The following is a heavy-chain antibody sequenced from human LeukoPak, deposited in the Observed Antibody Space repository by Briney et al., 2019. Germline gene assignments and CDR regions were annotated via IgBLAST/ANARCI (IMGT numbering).Heavy chain of an antibody. D-gene: IGHD7-27*01. J-gene: IGHJ4*02. V-gene: IGHV3-21*01. CDR3: ARGRRTGDRGYYFDY. CDR2: ISSNSGYK. Sequence: GGSLRLSCAASGFTFSSYSMTWVRQSPGKGLEWVSSISSNSGYKYYTDSMKGRLTISRDNANNSLYLQMNNLRAEDTAMYYCARGRRTGDRGYYFDYWGQGTLVTVSS. CDR1: GFTFSSYS.